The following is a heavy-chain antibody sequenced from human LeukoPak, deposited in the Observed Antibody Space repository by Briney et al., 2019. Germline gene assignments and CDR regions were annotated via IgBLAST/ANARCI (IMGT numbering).Heavy chain of an antibody. CDR3: ARGAFWSGYFDY. Sequence: SETLSLTCTVSGVSISSYYWSWIRQPPGKGLEWIGYIYYSGSTNYNPSLKSRVTISVDTSKNQFSLKLSSVTAADTAVYYCARGAFWSGYFDYWGQGTLVTVSS. CDR1: GVSISSYY. V-gene: IGHV4-59*01. J-gene: IGHJ4*02. D-gene: IGHD3-3*01. CDR2: IYYSGST.